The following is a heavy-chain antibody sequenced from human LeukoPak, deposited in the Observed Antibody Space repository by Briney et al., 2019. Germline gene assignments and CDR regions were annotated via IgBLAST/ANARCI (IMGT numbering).Heavy chain of an antibody. CDR1: GFTVSSNY. D-gene: IGHD4-23*01. Sequence: GGSLRLSCAASGFTVSSNYMSWVRQAPGKGLEWVSVIYSGGSTYYADSEKGRFTISRHNSKNTLYLQMNSLRAEDTAVYYCARASGDYGGNPYDYWGQGTLVTVSS. CDR2: IYSGGST. J-gene: IGHJ4*02. V-gene: IGHV3-53*04. CDR3: ARASGDYGGNPYDY.